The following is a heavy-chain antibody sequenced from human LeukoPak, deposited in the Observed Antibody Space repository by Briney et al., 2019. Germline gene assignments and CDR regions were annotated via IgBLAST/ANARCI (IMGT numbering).Heavy chain of an antibody. CDR2: ISYDGSNK. V-gene: IGHV3-30-3*01. D-gene: IGHD5-18*01. CDR3: ARDTDTAMVTAGGWFDP. CDR1: RFTFSSYA. Sequence: GGSLRLSCAASRFTFSSYAMHWVRQAPGKGLEWVAVISYDGSNKYYADSVKGRFTISRDNSKNTLYLQMNSLRAEDTAVYYCARDTDTAMVTAGGWFDPWGQGTLVTVSS. J-gene: IGHJ5*02.